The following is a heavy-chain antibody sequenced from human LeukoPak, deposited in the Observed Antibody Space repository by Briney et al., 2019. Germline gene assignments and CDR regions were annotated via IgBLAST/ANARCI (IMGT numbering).Heavy chain of an antibody. Sequence: GGSLRLSCAASGFTFSSYAMHWVRQAPGKGLEWVAVISYDGSNKYYADSVKGRFIISRDNSKNTLYLQMNSLRAEDTAVYYCARETGYSYGAFDYWGQGTLVTVSS. CDR3: ARETGYSYGAFDY. V-gene: IGHV3-30-3*01. CDR1: GFTFSSYA. CDR2: ISYDGSNK. D-gene: IGHD5-18*01. J-gene: IGHJ4*02.